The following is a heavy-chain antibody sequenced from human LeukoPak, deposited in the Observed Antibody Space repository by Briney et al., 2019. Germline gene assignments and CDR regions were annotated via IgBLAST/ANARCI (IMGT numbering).Heavy chain of an antibody. D-gene: IGHD3-3*01. CDR2: ISSSSTM. V-gene: IGHV3-48*01. J-gene: IGHJ5*02. Sequence: GGSLRLSCAASGFTFNSYSMNWVRQAPGNGLEWVSYISSSSTMSYADSVKGRFTISRDNSKNTLYLQMNSLRAEDTAVYYCARGSSWSGYSVWFDPWGRGTLVTVSS. CDR1: GFTFNSYS. CDR3: ARGSSWSGYSVWFDP.